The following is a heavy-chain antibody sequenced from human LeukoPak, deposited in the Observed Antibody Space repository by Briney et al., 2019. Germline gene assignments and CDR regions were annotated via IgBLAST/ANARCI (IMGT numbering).Heavy chain of an antibody. CDR3: ARLSRHYDFWSGYSNDAFDI. J-gene: IGHJ3*02. CDR2: IYYSGST. CDR1: GGSISSSSYY. Sequence: SETLSLTCTVSGGSISSSSYYWGWIRQPPGKGLEWIGSIYYSGSTYYNPSLKSRVTISVDTSKNQFSLKLSSVTAADTAVYYCARLSRHYDFWSGYSNDAFDIWGQGTMATVSS. D-gene: IGHD3-3*01. V-gene: IGHV4-39*01.